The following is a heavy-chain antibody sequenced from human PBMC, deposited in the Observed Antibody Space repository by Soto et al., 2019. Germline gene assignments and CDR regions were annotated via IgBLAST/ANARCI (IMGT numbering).Heavy chain of an antibody. D-gene: IGHD1-7*01. V-gene: IGHV4-38-2*01. CDR2: IYRTGST. Sequence: PSETLSLTCAVSGYSISSGYYWGWVRQPPGQGLEWIGEIYRTGSTNYNPSLKSRVTTSLDKSENQFSLKVTSLTAADTAVYYCASRDPGTSVDYWGQGTLVTVSS. CDR1: GYSISSGYY. J-gene: IGHJ4*02. CDR3: ASRDPGTSVDY.